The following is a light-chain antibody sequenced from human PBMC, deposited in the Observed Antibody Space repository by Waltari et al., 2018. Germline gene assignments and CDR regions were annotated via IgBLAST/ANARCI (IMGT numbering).Light chain of an antibody. CDR1: KLGDKY. V-gene: IGLV3-1*01. CDR3: QAWDSSNYVV. Sequence: SSELTQPPSVSVSPGQTASITCSGDKLGDKYACWYRQKPGQSPVLVIYQDTKRPSGIPERFSGSNSGSTATLTISGTQALDEADYYCQAWDSSNYVVFGGGTKLTVL. CDR2: QDT. J-gene: IGLJ2*01.